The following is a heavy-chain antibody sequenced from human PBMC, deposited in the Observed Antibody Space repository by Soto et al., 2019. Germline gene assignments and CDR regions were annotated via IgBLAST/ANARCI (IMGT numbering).Heavy chain of an antibody. J-gene: IGHJ6*02. CDR2: MNPNSGNT. CDR1: FTSYD. CDR3: ARGPGSSDWLFSDYYMDV. D-gene: IGHD6-19*01. Sequence: QVQLVQSGAEVKKPGASVKVSCTFTSYDINWVRQATGQGLEWMAWMNPNSGNTRYAQKFQGRVTMTRNTSNFTAYMELSRLKSEDTAVYYCARGPGSSDWLFSDYYMDVWGQGTTVTVSS. V-gene: IGHV1-8*01.